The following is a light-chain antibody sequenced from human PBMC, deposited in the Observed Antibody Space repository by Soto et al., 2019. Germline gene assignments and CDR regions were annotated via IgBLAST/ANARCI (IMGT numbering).Light chain of an antibody. J-gene: IGKJ5*01. CDR2: DAS. V-gene: IGKV3-11*01. Sequence: EILLTQSPATVSLSPGESATLSCRASQSVRTYLAWYRQTPGQPPRLLIYDASKRAAGISARFTGSGSETDFTLTISSLEPEDSAVYFCQHGGNWPPSTFGLGTRLEIK. CDR3: QHGGNWPPST. CDR1: QSVRTY.